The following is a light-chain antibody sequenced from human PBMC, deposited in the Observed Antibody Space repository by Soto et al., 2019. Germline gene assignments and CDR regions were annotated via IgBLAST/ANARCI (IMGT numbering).Light chain of an antibody. J-gene: IGKJ5*01. Sequence: EIVLTQSPATLSLSPGERATLSCRASQSVSSYLAWYQQKPGQAPRLLIYDASNSATGIPARFSGSGSGTDFTLTISSLEPEDFAVYYCQQRSNWPPITFGQGTRREIK. CDR2: DAS. V-gene: IGKV3-11*01. CDR1: QSVSSY. CDR3: QQRSNWPPIT.